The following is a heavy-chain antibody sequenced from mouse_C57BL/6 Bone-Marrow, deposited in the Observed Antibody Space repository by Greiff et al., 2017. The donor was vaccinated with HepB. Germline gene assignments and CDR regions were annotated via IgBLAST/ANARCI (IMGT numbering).Heavy chain of an antibody. CDR1: GYTFTSST. CDR2: INPSRGYT. Sequence: VQLQQSGAELARPGASVKMSCKASGYTFTSSTLHWVKQRPGQGLEWIGYINPSRGYTKYNQKFKDKATLTADKSSSTAYMQLSSLTSEDSAVYYCAKNTLLPLDAMDYWGQGTSVTVSS. J-gene: IGHJ4*01. CDR3: AKNTLLPLDAMDY. D-gene: IGHD2-1*01. V-gene: IGHV1-4*01.